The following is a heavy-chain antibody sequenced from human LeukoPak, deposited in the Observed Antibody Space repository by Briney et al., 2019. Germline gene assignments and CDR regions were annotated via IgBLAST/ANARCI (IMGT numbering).Heavy chain of an antibody. D-gene: IGHD1-14*01. CDR3: ARDVLAAGATGTFDI. J-gene: IGHJ3*02. CDR2: IKQDGSEK. Sequence: GGSLRLSCAASTFTFSNYWMSWVRQAPGKGLEWVANIKQDGSEKYYVDSAKGRFTISRDNAKTSLYLQMDSLRAEDTAVYYCARDVLAAGATGTFDIWGQGTMVTVSS. CDR1: TFTFSNYW. V-gene: IGHV3-7*03.